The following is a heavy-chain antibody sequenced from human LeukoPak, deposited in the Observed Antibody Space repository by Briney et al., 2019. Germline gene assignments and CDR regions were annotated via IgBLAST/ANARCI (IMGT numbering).Heavy chain of an antibody. CDR3: AKDSRYSSSWYEGAQVC. Sequence: PGGSLRLSCAASGFTFSSYAMSWVRQAPGKGLEWVSAISGSGGSTYYADSVKGRFTISRDNSKNTLYLQMNSLRAEDTAVYYCAKDSRYSSSWYEGAQVCWGQGTLVTVSS. V-gene: IGHV3-23*01. CDR1: GFTFSSYA. CDR2: ISGSGGST. D-gene: IGHD6-13*01. J-gene: IGHJ4*02.